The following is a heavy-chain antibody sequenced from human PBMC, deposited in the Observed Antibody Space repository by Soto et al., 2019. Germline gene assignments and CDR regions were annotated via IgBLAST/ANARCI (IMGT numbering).Heavy chain of an antibody. CDR3: ARLSEGDYDILTGFQNWFDP. D-gene: IGHD3-9*01. CDR2: IYYTGST. Sequence: PSETLSLTCTVSGGSINSYYWNWIRQPPGRGLEWIGYIYYTGSTNYNPSLKSRVTMSVDTSKNQFSLKLGSVTAADTAVYYCARLSEGDYDILTGFQNWFDPWGQGILVT. CDR1: GGSINSYY. V-gene: IGHV4-59*08. J-gene: IGHJ5*02.